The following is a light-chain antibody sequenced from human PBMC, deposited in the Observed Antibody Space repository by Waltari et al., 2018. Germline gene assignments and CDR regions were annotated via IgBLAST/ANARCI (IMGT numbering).Light chain of an antibody. J-gene: IGLJ2*01. Sequence: QSALTQPPSASGSPGQSVTISCPGASSDRNFNSVPCYQPHPGKPPKIIIYGVTKRPSGVPDRFSGSKSGNTASLTVSGLQVEDEAHYYCSLSGGINNFVVFGGGTKLTVL. V-gene: IGLV2-8*01. CDR2: GVT. CDR3: SLSGGINNFVV. CDR1: SSDRNFNS.